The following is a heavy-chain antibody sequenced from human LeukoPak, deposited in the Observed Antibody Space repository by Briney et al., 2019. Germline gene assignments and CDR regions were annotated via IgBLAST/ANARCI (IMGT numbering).Heavy chain of an antibody. Sequence: GGSLRLSCAASGFTFSSYGMHWVRQAPGKGLEWVAFIRYDGSNKYYADSVKGRFTISRDNSKNTLYLQMNSLRAEDTAVYYCAKDHRYDFWSGYAGNFDYWGQGTLVTVSS. D-gene: IGHD3-3*01. CDR1: GFTFSSYG. J-gene: IGHJ4*02. CDR3: AKDHRYDFWSGYAGNFDY. CDR2: IRYDGSNK. V-gene: IGHV3-30*02.